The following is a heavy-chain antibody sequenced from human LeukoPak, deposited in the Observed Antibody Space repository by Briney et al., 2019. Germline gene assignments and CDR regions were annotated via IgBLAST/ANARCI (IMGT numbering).Heavy chain of an antibody. Sequence: GGSLRLSCAASGFTFSTYGMHWVRQAPGKGLEWVSSISSSSSYIYYADSVKGRFTISRDNAKNSLYLQMNSLRAEDTAVYYCARGDDSLADYWGQGTLVTVSS. D-gene: IGHD2-15*01. J-gene: IGHJ4*02. CDR3: ARGDDSLADY. V-gene: IGHV3-21*01. CDR2: ISSSSSYI. CDR1: GFTFSTYG.